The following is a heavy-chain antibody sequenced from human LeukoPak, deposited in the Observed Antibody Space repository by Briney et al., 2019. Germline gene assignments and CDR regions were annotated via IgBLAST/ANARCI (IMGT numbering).Heavy chain of an antibody. CDR2: ISGSGGST. D-gene: IGHD4/OR15-4a*01. V-gene: IGHV3-23*01. Sequence: GGSLRLSCAASGFSFSTYAMSWVRQAPGKGLEWVSAISGSGGSTYYADSVKGRFTISRDNAKNTLYLQMNSLRAEDTAVYYCANLGANYYFDYWAQGTLVTVSS. CDR3: ANLGANYYFDY. J-gene: IGHJ4*02. CDR1: GFSFSTYA.